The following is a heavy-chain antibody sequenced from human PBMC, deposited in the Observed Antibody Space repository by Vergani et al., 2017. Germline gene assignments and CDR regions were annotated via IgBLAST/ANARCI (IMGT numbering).Heavy chain of an antibody. J-gene: IGHJ4*02. V-gene: IGHV3-30-3*01. CDR1: GFTLSSYA. CDR2: ISYDGSNK. D-gene: IGHD3-9*01. Sequence: QVQLVESGGGVVQPGRSLRRSCAASGFTLSSYAMHWVRQAPGKGLEWVAVISYDGSNKYYADSVKGRFTISGDNSKNTLYLQMNSLRAEDTSVYYGARPRRIRYVDWLNLDYWGQGTLVTVSS. CDR3: ARPRRIRYVDWLNLDY.